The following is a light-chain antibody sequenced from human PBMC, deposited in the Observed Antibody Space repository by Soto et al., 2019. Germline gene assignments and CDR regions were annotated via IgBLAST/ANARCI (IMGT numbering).Light chain of an antibody. CDR2: QTS. V-gene: IGKV3-20*01. CDR1: QYINTR. J-gene: IGKJ1*01. CDR3: QQYGYSFWT. Sequence: EIVLTQSPATLSSFPGDRVTLSCRASQYINTRLAWYQHRPGQAPRLLIYQTSLRAAGIPARFSGSGSGADYTLTISRLEPEDSAMYYCQQYGYSFWTFGQGTKVDIK.